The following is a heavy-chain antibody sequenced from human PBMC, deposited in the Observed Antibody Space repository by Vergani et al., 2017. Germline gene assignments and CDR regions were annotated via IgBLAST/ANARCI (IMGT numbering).Heavy chain of an antibody. CDR3: ARVYGIAARPNYYYYMDV. CDR2: INHSGST. D-gene: IGHD6-6*01. CDR1: GGSFSGYY. J-gene: IGHJ6*03. Sequence: QVQFQQWGAGLLKPSETLSLTCAVYGGSFSGYYWSWIRQPPGKGLEWIGEINHSGSTNYNPSLKSRVTILVDTSKNQFSLKLSSVTAADTAVYYCARVYGIAARPNYYYYMDVWGKGTTVTVSS. V-gene: IGHV4-34*01.